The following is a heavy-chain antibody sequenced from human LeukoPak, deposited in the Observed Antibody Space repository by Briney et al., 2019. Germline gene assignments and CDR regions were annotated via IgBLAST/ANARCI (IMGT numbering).Heavy chain of an antibody. CDR2: IYYSGST. D-gene: IGHD3-3*01. V-gene: IGHV4-39*01. CDR3: ASTSRGVFGEFDY. J-gene: IGHJ4*02. CDR1: GGSISSSSYY. Sequence: PSETLSLTCTVSGGSISSSSYYWGWIRQPPGKGLEWIGSIYYSGSTYYNPSLKSRVTISVDTSKNQFSLKLSSVTAADTAVYYCASTSRGVFGEFDYWGQGTLVTVSS.